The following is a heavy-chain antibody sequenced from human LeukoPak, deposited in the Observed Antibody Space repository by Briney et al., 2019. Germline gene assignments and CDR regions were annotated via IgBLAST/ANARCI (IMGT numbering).Heavy chain of an antibody. Sequence: VASVKVSCKASGGTFSSYAISWVRQAPGQGLEWMGRIIPILGIANYAQKFQGKVTITADKSTSTAYMELSSLRSEDTAVYYCARLSTYYYDSSGPNAFDIWGQGTMVTVSS. D-gene: IGHD3-22*01. CDR2: IIPILGIA. CDR3: ARLSTYYYDSSGPNAFDI. J-gene: IGHJ3*02. V-gene: IGHV1-69*04. CDR1: GGTFSSYA.